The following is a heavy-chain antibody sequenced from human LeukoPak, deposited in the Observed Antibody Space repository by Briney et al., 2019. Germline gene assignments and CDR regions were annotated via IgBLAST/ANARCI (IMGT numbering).Heavy chain of an antibody. V-gene: IGHV4-39*01. Sequence: SETLSLTCTVSGGSISLGSYFWGWIRQPPGKGLEWIGSIYYTGSTYYNPSLKSRLSMSIDTSKSQLSLKLSSVTAADTAVYYCARHYGDYQGFWNYWGQGTLVTVSS. CDR1: GGSISLGSYF. D-gene: IGHD4-17*01. J-gene: IGHJ4*02. CDR2: IYYTGST. CDR3: ARHYGDYQGFWNY.